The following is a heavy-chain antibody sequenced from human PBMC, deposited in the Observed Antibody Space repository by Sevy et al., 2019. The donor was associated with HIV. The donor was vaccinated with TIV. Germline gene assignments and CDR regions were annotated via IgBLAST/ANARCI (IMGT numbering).Heavy chain of an antibody. V-gene: IGHV3-48*02. CDR1: GFRFSDEP. J-gene: IGHJ4*02. Sequence: GGYLRLSCVASGFRFSDEPMNWVHQAPGKGLEWISNIRSDSSVMSYADTVRGRFTVSRDNARNSLSLQLNSLRDEDTALYYCVRDTQFGFDYWGQGTLVTVSS. D-gene: IGHD3-16*01. CDR3: VRDTQFGFDY. CDR2: IRSDSSVM.